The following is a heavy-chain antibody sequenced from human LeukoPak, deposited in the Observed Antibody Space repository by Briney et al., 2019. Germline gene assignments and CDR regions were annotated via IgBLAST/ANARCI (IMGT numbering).Heavy chain of an antibody. CDR2: IRYDGSNK. V-gene: IGHV3-30*02. D-gene: IGHD3-16*01. Sequence: GGSLRLSCAASGFTFSSYGMHWVRQAPGKGLEWVAFIRYDGSNKYYADSVKGRFTISRDNSKNTLYLQMNSLRAEDTAVYYCARLTGSLRFDPWGQGTLVTVSS. J-gene: IGHJ5*02. CDR1: GFTFSSYG. CDR3: ARLTGSLRFDP.